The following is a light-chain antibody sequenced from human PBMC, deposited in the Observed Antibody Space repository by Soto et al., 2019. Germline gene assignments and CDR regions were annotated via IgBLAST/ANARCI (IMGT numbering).Light chain of an antibody. CDR2: KAS. V-gene: IGKV1-5*03. CDR3: QQYNSYWT. CDR1: QSISSW. Sequence: DIQMTQSPSTLSASVGDRVTITCRASQSISSWLAWYQQKPGKAPKLLIYKASSLESGVPSRFSGSGSGTEFTLTISSLQPDDCETYSCQQYNSYWTFGQGTKVEIK. J-gene: IGKJ1*01.